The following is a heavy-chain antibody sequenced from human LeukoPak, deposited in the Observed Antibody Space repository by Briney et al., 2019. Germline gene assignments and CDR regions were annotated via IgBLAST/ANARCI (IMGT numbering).Heavy chain of an antibody. CDR3: ARQTGSGLFILP. J-gene: IGHJ4*02. V-gene: IGHV4-39*01. Sequence: PSETLSLTCTVSGVAFSSSNSSWGWIRQPPGKGLEWIGSIYYSGNTYYNASITSQVSISIDTSKNQFSLKLTSVPAAPPAVYYCARQTGSGLFILPGGQGTLVTVSS. D-gene: IGHD3/OR15-3a*01. CDR2: IYYSGNT. CDR1: GVAFSSSNSS.